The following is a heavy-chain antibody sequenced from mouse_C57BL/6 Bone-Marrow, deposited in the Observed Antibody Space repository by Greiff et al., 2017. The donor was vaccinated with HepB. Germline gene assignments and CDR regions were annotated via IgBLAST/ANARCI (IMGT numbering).Heavy chain of an antibody. CDR3: TRRGIYDYALYY. J-gene: IGHJ2*01. CDR2: IHPNSGST. CDR1: GYTFTSSW. V-gene: IGHV1-64*01. Sequence: QVQLQQSGAELVKPGASVKLSCKASGYTFTSSWMHWVKQRPGQGLEWIGMIHPNSGSTNYNEKFKSKATLTVDKSSSTAYMQLSSLTSEDSAVYYCTRRGIYDYALYYWGQGTTLTVSS. D-gene: IGHD2-4*01.